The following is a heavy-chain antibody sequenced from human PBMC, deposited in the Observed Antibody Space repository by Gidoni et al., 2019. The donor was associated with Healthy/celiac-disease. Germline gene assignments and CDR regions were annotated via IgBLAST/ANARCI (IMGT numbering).Heavy chain of an antibody. Sequence: EVQLVESGGGLVQPGGSLRLACAASGFTVSSNYMSWVRQAPGKGLEWGSVIYSGGSTYYADSVKGRFTISRDNSKNTLYLQMNSLRAEDTAVYYCAREDYYYYGMDVWGQGTTVTVSS. CDR2: IYSGGST. CDR3: AREDYYYYGMDV. CDR1: GFTVSSNY. V-gene: IGHV3-66*02. J-gene: IGHJ6*02.